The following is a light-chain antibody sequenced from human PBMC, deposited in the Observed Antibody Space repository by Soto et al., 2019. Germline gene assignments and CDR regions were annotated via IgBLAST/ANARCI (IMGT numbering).Light chain of an antibody. CDR3: QQLKRYPLS. V-gene: IGKV1-9*01. CDR1: QGISSY. CDR2: AAS. Sequence: IQLTQSPSSLSASVGDRVTITCRASQGISSYLAWYQQKPGKVPKLLISAASTLQSGVPSRFSGSGSGSDFTLTISSLQPEDFATYYCQQLKRYPLSFGAGTKVDIK. J-gene: IGKJ4*02.